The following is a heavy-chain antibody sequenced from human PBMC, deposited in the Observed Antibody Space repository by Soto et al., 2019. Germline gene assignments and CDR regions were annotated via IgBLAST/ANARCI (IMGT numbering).Heavy chain of an antibody. Sequence: SETLSLTCTVSGGSISSSSYYWDWIRQPPGKRLEWIGSIYYSGSTYYNPSLRSRVTISVDTSKNQFSLKLSSVTAADTAVYYCARRADGNLDYWGQGTLVTVSS. D-gene: IGHD4-17*01. J-gene: IGHJ4*02. CDR3: ARRADGNLDY. CDR2: IYYSGST. CDR1: GGSISSSSYY. V-gene: IGHV4-39*01.